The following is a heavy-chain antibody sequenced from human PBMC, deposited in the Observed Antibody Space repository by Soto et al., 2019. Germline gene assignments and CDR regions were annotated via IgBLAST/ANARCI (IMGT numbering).Heavy chain of an antibody. CDR2: IYPGDSDT. Sequence: GESLKISCKGSGYSFTSYWIGWVRQMPGKGLEWMGIIYPGDSDTRYSPSFQGQVTISADKSISTAYLQWSSLKASDTAMYYCARHGLGPAAISYYYYGMDVWGQGNTVTVSS. CDR1: GYSFTSYW. J-gene: IGHJ6*02. D-gene: IGHD2-2*01. CDR3: ARHGLGPAAISYYYYGMDV. V-gene: IGHV5-51*01.